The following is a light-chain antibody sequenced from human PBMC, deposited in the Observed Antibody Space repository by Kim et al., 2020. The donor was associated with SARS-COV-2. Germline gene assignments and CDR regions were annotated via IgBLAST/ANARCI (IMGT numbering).Light chain of an antibody. V-gene: IGLV3-1*01. J-gene: IGLJ3*02. CDR2: QDS. Sequence: SVSQGQTASITCYGDKLGDKYACWYQQKPGQSPVLVIYQDSKRPSGIPERFSGSNSGNTATLTISGTQAMDEADYYCQAWDSSTAVFGGGTKLTVL. CDR1: KLGDKY. CDR3: QAWDSSTAV.